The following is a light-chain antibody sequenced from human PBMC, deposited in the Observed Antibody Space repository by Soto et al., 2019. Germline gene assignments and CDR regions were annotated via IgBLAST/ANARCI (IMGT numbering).Light chain of an antibody. CDR3: SSYTGSTTRVV. Sequence: QSVLTQPASVSGSPGQSITISCTGTSSDVGGYNYVSWYQQHPGEAPKLMIYDVSNRPSGVSNRFSGSKSGNTASLTISGLQAEDEADYYCSSYTGSTTRVVFGGGTKLTVL. CDR1: SSDVGGYNY. V-gene: IGLV2-14*01. CDR2: DVS. J-gene: IGLJ2*01.